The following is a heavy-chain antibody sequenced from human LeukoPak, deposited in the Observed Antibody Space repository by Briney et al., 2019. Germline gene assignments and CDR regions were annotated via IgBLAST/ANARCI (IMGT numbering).Heavy chain of an antibody. V-gene: IGHV4-61*02. J-gene: IGHJ4*02. Sequence: SQTLSLTCTVSGGSISSGSYYWSWIRQPAGKGLEWIGRIYTSGSTNYNPSLKSRVTISVDTSKNQFSLKLNSVTAADTAVYYCARDGDDYGDLSFDYWGQGTLVTVSS. CDR1: GGSISSGSYY. CDR2: IYTSGST. D-gene: IGHD4-17*01. CDR3: ARDGDDYGDLSFDY.